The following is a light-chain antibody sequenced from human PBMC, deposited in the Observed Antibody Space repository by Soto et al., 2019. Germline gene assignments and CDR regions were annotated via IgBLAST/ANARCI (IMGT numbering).Light chain of an antibody. V-gene: IGKV3-20*01. CDR1: QSVSNNY. CDR3: QQYGSSLWT. CDR2: GAS. Sequence: EIVMTQSPGTLSLSPGESATLSCRASQSVSNNYLAWYQQKPGQAPRLLIYGASNRATGIPDRFSGSGSGTDFTLTISRLEPEELAVYDCQQYGSSLWTVGQGTKGEIK. J-gene: IGKJ1*01.